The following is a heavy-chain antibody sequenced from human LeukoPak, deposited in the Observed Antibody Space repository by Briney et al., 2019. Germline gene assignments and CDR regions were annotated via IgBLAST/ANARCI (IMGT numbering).Heavy chain of an antibody. CDR2: ISSSGDYI. CDR1: GFTFGSYS. CDR3: ARSSSFWVTSGIDY. V-gene: IGHV3-21*01. J-gene: IGHJ4*02. D-gene: IGHD4-17*01. Sequence: GGSLRLSCAASGFTFGSYSLNWVRQAPGKGLEWVSSISSSGDYIYYADSVKGRFTISKDNSKNSLYLQMNSLRAEDAAIYYCARSSSFWVTSGIDYWGQGTLVTVSS.